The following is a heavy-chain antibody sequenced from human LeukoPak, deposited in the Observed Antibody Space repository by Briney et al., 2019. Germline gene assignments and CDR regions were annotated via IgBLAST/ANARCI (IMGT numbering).Heavy chain of an antibody. D-gene: IGHD4-17*01. J-gene: IGHJ5*02. Sequence: SETLSLTCAVYGGSFSGYYWSWIRQPPGKGLEWIGEINHSGSTNYNPSLKSRVTISVDTSKNQFSLKLSSVTAADTAVYYCARAQPYPRVTTVTYWFDPWGQGTLVTVSS. CDR2: INHSGST. CDR1: GGSFSGYY. CDR3: ARAQPYPRVTTVTYWFDP. V-gene: IGHV4-34*01.